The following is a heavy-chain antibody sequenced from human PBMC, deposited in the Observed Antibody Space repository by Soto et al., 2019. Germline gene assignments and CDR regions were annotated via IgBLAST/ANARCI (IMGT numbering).Heavy chain of an antibody. CDR2: ISGSGGST. CDR1: GFTFSTYA. D-gene: IGHD3-9*01. J-gene: IGHJ4*02. V-gene: IGHV3-23*01. Sequence: GGSLRLSCAASGFTFSTYAMNWVHQAPGKGLEWVSAISGSGGSTYYADSVKGRFTISRDNAQNSLFLVMNSLRVEDTAVYYCARDRDWAFDYWGQGTLVTVSS. CDR3: ARDRDWAFDY.